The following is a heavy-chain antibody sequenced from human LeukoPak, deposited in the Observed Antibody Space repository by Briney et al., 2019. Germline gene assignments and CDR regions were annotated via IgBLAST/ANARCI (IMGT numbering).Heavy chain of an antibody. D-gene: IGHD2-2*01. J-gene: IGHJ5*02. Sequence: SETLYLTCTVAGGSISSSSYYWGWIRQPPGKGLECIGSTYYSGSTYYNPSLKSRVTISVDTSKNQFSLKLSSVTAADTAVYYCARHGLRYCSSTSCYPLNWFDPWGQGTLVTVSS. V-gene: IGHV4-39*01. CDR1: GGSISSSSYY. CDR3: ARHGLRYCSSTSCYPLNWFDP. CDR2: TYYSGST.